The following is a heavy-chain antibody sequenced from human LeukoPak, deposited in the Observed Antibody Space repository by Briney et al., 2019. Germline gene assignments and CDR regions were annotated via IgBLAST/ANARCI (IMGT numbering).Heavy chain of an antibody. J-gene: IGHJ4*02. V-gene: IGHV3-23*01. Sequence: GGSLRLSCAASGFTFGNYAMSWVRQAPGKGLEWVSAISGSGGTTYYADSVKGRFTISRDNSKNTLYLQMNSLRVEDTAVYYCAKDRIPMLRGVDYWGQGTLVTVSS. CDR3: AKDRIPMLRGVDY. D-gene: IGHD3-10*01. CDR1: GFTFGNYA. CDR2: ISGSGGTT.